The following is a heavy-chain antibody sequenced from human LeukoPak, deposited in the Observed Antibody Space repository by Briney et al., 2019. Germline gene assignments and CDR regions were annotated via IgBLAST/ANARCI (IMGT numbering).Heavy chain of an antibody. CDR2: ISSNGGST. J-gene: IGHJ4*02. D-gene: IGHD6-13*01. CDR3: AKADWQQLLYFDY. V-gene: IGHV3-23*01. CDR1: GFTFSSYC. Sequence: GRSLRLSCAASGFTFSSYCMHWVRQAPGKGLEWVSVISSNGGSTYYADSVKGRFTTSRDNSKNTLYLQMNSLRAEDTAVYYCAKADWQQLLYFDYWGEGTLVTVSS.